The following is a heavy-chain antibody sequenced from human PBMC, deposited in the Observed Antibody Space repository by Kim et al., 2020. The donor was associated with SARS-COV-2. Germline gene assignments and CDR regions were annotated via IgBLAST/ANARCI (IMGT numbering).Heavy chain of an antibody. Sequence: GTTTHNPSLTSRVTMSVATSKNQFSLKVTSVTAADTAMYYCARDRGGSSTLWGQGTQVTVSS. CDR2: GTT. D-gene: IGHD3-10*01. CDR3: ARDRGGSSTL. V-gene: IGHV4-4*06. J-gene: IGHJ4*02.